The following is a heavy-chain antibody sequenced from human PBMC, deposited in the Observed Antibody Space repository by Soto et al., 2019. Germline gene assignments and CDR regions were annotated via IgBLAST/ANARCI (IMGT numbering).Heavy chain of an antibody. V-gene: IGHV1-2*04. CDR2: INPNSGGT. D-gene: IGHD1-26*01. CDR1: GYTFTGYY. J-gene: IGHJ3*02. CDR3: ARIGHRGAGAFDI. Sequence: ASVKVSCKASGYTFTGYYMHWVRQAPGQGLEWMGWINPNSGGTNYAQKFQGWVTMTRDTSISTAYMELSRLRSDDTAVYYCARIGHRGAGAFDIWGQGTMVTVSS.